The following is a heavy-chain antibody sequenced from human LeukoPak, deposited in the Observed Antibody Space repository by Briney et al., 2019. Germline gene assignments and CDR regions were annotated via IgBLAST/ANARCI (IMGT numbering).Heavy chain of an antibody. CDR3: ARDRSPHYYDSSRPGFYFDY. D-gene: IGHD3-22*01. Sequence: HRASVKVSCKASGYTFTSYDINWVRQATGQGLEWMGIINPSGGGTSYAQKFQGRVTMTRDMSTSTVYMELSSLRSEDTAVYYCARDRSPHYYDSSRPGFYFDYWGQGTLVTVSS. CDR2: INPSGGGT. V-gene: IGHV1-46*01. J-gene: IGHJ4*02. CDR1: GYTFTSYD.